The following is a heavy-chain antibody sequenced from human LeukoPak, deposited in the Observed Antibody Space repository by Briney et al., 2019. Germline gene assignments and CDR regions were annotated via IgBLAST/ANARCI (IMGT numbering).Heavy chain of an antibody. D-gene: IGHD6-19*01. Sequence: ASVKVSCKTSGYTFTGYYLHWVRQAPGQGLGWMGWINPNTGGTNYAQKFQGRVTMTRDTSISTAHMELSRLTSDDAAVYYCARGSSSSGWYDYWGQGTLVTVSS. V-gene: IGHV1-2*02. CDR1: GYTFTGYY. CDR3: ARGSSSSGWYDY. CDR2: INPNTGGT. J-gene: IGHJ4*02.